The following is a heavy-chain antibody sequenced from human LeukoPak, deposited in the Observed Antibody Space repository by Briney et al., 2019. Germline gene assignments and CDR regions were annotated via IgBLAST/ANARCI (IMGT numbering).Heavy chain of an antibody. D-gene: IGHD2-2*01. CDR2: INSDGSDT. Sequence: GGSLRLSCAASGFTFSRYWMHWVRQIPGKGPVWVSRINSDGSDTKYADSVKGRFTISRDNAKNTLYLQMNSLRAEDTAVYYCAKAGSGRIVVVPAADGFDYWGQGTLVTVSS. J-gene: IGHJ4*02. CDR3: AKAGSGRIVVVPAADGFDY. V-gene: IGHV3-74*03. CDR1: GFTFSRYW.